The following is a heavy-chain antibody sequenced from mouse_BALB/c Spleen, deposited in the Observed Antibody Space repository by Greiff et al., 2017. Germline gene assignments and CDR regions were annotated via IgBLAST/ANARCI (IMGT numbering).Heavy chain of an antibody. Sequence: EVQLVESGGDLVKPGGSLKLSCAASGFTFSSYGMSWVRQTPDKRLEWVATISSGGSYTYYPDSVKGRFTISRDNAKNTLYLQMSSLKSEDTAMYYCAGGWFAYWGQGTLVTVSA. V-gene: IGHV5-6*01. CDR2: ISSGGSYT. CDR3: AGGWFAY. CDR1: GFTFSSYG. J-gene: IGHJ3*01.